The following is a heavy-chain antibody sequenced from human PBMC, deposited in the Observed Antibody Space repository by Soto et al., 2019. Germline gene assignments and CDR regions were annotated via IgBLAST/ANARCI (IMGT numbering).Heavy chain of an antibody. CDR1: GGSVSSGSYY. J-gene: IGHJ4*02. D-gene: IGHD5-18*01. Sequence: QVQLQESGPGLVKPSETLSLTCTVSGGSVSSGSYYWSWIRQPPGKGLEWIGYIYYSGSTNYKPSLMRRDTISVDTSKNQFALKLSSVTAADTAVYYCARISGYSYGLPPYFDYWGQGTLVTVSS. CDR3: ARISGYSYGLPPYFDY. CDR2: IYYSGST. V-gene: IGHV4-61*01.